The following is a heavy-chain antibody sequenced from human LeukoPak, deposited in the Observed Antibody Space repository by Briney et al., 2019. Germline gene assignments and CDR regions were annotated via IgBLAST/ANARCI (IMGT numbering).Heavy chain of an antibody. Sequence: SETLSLTCTVSGGSISSHYWSWIRQPPGKGLEWIGYIYYSGSTNYNPSLKRRVTISVDTSKNQFSLKLSSVTAADTAVYYCAHSPPDYYYYMDVWGKGTTVTVSS. CDR3: AHSPPDYYYYMDV. J-gene: IGHJ6*03. CDR1: GGSISSHY. V-gene: IGHV4-59*11. CDR2: IYYSGST.